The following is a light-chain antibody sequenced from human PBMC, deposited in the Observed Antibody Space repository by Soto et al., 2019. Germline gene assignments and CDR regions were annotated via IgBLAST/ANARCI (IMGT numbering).Light chain of an antibody. CDR2: EVS. CDR1: SSDVGGYDY. CDR3: SSYGGSNNVV. J-gene: IGLJ3*02. Sequence: QSALTQPPSASGSPGQSVTISCTGTSSDVGGYDYVSWYQQHPGDAPKLMIYEVSKGPSGVPDRFSGSKSGNTASLTVSGLQAEDEADYYCSSYGGSNNVVFGGGTKLTVL. V-gene: IGLV2-8*01.